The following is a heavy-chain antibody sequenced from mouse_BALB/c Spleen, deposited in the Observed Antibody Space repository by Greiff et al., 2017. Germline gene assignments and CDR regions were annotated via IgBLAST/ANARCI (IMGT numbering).Heavy chain of an antibody. Sequence: EVQLVESGGGLVQPGGSLKLSCAASGFSFSSYWMSWVRQAPGKGLEWIGEINPDSSTINYTPSLKDKFIISRDNAKNTLYLQMSKMRSEDTAFYYYAGSTMITALAMDYWGQGTSVTVSS. CDR2: INPDSSTI. D-gene: IGHD2-4*01. CDR3: AGSTMITALAMDY. V-gene: IGHV4-1*02. J-gene: IGHJ4*01. CDR1: GFSFSSYW.